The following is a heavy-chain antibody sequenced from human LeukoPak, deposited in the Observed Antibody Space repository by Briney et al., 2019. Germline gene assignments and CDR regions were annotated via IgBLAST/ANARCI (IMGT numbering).Heavy chain of an antibody. CDR3: ATSPGADYGGDHWFDP. D-gene: IGHD4-23*01. J-gene: IGHJ5*02. CDR1: GFTFSSYA. V-gene: IGHV4-59*04. Sequence: GSLGLSCAASGFTFSSYAMSWVRQAPGKGLEWIGSISYGGSTHYNPSLKSRVTMSVDTSKNQFSLKLRSVTATDTAVYHCATSPGADYGGDHWFDPWGQGTLVTVSS. CDR2: ISYGGST.